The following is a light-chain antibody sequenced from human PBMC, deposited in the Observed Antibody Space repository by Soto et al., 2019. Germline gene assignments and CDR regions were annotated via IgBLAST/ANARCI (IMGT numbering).Light chain of an antibody. CDR1: QGISRT. Sequence: EIVLTQSPATLSLSPGETATLSCRASQGISRTLAWYQLKSGQAPRLLFYGASTRATGVPARFSGSGSGTEFTLTISSLQSEDSALYYCQHYNHWPQLSFGGGTKVDIK. CDR3: QHYNHWPQLS. V-gene: IGKV3-15*01. J-gene: IGKJ4*01. CDR2: GAS.